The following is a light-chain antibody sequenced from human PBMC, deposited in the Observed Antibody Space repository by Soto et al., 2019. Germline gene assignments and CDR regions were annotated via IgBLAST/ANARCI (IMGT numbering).Light chain of an antibody. CDR3: QQYGSSAPNT. J-gene: IGKJ5*01. V-gene: IGKV3-20*01. CDR1: QSVSSNY. CDR2: GAS. Sequence: EIVLTQSPDTLSLSPGEGATLSCRASQSVSSNYLAWYQQKPGQAPRLLIYGASSRATGIPDRFSGSGSGTVFTLTISRLEPEDFAMYYCQQYGSSAPNTFGQGTRLEI.